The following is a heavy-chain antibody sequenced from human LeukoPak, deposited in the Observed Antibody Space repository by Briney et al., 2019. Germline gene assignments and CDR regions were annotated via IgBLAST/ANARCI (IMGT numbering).Heavy chain of an antibody. J-gene: IGHJ4*02. CDR2: INPNTGGT. D-gene: IGHD6-13*01. CDR1: GYTFTVNF. V-gene: IGHV1-2*02. CDR3: ARGGVPGQQLDY. Sequence: ASVKVSCKTSGYTFTVNFMYWVRQAPGQGLEWMGWINPNTGGTNYAQKFQGRVTMTRDTSSSTAYMELTRLTSDDTAVYYCARGGVPGQQLDYRGPGTLVTVSS.